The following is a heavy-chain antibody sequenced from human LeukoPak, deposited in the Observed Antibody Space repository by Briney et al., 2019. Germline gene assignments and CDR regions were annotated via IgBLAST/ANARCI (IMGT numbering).Heavy chain of an antibody. D-gene: IGHD6-6*01. V-gene: IGHV4-31*03. CDR1: GGSVSSGGYY. J-gene: IGHJ5*02. Sequence: SVTLSLTCTVSGGSVSSGGYYWSWIRQHPGKGLEWIGYIYYSGSTYYNPSLKSRVTISVDTSKNQFPLKLSSVTAADTAVYYCARGLRSSSSWEYNWFDPWGQGTLVTVSS. CDR2: IYYSGST. CDR3: ARGLRSSSSWEYNWFDP.